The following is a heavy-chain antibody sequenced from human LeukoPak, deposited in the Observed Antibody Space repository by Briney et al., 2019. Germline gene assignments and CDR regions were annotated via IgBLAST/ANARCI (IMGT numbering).Heavy chain of an antibody. CDR3: DWFDP. CDR1: GFTFSNYW. V-gene: IGHV3-74*01. D-gene: IGHD3-10*01. J-gene: IGHJ5*02. Sequence: GGSLRLSCAASGFTFSNYWMHWVRQAPGKGLVWVSRINTDGSRITYADSVKGRFTISRDNAMNTVYLQMNSLRAEDTAGGSWDWFDPWGQGTLVTVSS. CDR2: INTDGSRI.